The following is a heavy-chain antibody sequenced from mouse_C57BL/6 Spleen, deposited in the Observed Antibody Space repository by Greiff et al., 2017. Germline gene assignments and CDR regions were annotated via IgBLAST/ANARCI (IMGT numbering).Heavy chain of an antibody. J-gene: IGHJ1*03. CDR3: GRLLRYFDV. D-gene: IGHD2-1*01. Sequence: VQLQQSGPELVKPGASVKISCKASGYAFSSSWMNWVKQRPGKGLEWIGRIYPGAGDTNYNGKFKGKATLTADKSSSTAYMQLSSLTSEDSAVYFCGRLLRYFDVGGTGTTVTVSS. V-gene: IGHV1-82*01. CDR2: IYPGAGDT. CDR1: GYAFSSSW.